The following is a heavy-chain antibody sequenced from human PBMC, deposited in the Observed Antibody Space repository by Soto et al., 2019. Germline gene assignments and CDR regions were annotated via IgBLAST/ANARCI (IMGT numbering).Heavy chain of an antibody. J-gene: IGHJ4*02. CDR2: ISGSTNTI. CDR1: GFIFSDYY. V-gene: IGHV3-11*01. D-gene: IGHD1-26*01. Sequence: QVQLVESGGGLVKPGGALRLSCAASGFIFSDYYMIWIRQAPGKWLEWLSYISGSTNTIYYADSVKGRFTSSRDNTMNSLYLQMNSLRAEDTAVYYCARVETRGSYADYWCQGTLLTVSS. CDR3: ARVETRGSYADY.